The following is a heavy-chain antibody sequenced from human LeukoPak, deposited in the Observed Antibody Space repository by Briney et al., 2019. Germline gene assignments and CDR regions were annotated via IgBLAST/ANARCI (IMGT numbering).Heavy chain of an antibody. V-gene: IGHV4-4*02. Sequence: SETLSLTCDVSGASISRGSWWSWVRQPPGKGLEWIGKFSHSGITNFNPSLKSRVTISVDKSRNQFSLNLISVTAADTAVYFCARNGGHNQEHWGQGTLVTVSS. CDR3: ARNGGHNQEH. CDR2: FSHSGIT. CDR1: GASISRGSW. D-gene: IGHD1-1*01. J-gene: IGHJ4*02.